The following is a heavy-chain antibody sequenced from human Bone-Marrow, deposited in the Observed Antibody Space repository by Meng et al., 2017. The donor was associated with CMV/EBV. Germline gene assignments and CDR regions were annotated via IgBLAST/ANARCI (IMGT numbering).Heavy chain of an antibody. J-gene: IGHJ4*02. Sequence: FTNYAMGWGRQAPGKGLEWVSAISGSAGSTYYADSVKGRFTISRDNSKDTLYLQMNNLRVEDTALYYCAKKKGGIYYDSSGFYFHYWGQGTLVTVSS. CDR2: ISGSAGST. V-gene: IGHV3-23*01. CDR1: FTNYA. D-gene: IGHD3-22*01. CDR3: AKKKGGIYYDSSGFYFHY.